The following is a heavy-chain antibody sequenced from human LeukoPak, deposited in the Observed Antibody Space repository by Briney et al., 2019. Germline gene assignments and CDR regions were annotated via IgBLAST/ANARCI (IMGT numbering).Heavy chain of an antibody. J-gene: IGHJ4*02. V-gene: IGHV3-30*03. CDR3: TTEGDY. Sequence: GGSLRLSCAASGFTFSSYVMHWVRQAPGKGLEWVAVISNDESNKFYADSVKGRFTISRDDSKNTLYLQMNSLKTEDTAVYYCTTEGDYWGQGTLVTVSS. CDR2: ISNDESNK. CDR1: GFTFSSYV.